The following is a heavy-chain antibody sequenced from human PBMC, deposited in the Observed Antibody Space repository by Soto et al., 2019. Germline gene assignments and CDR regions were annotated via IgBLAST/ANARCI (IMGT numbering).Heavy chain of an antibody. V-gene: IGHV5-51*01. J-gene: IGHJ3*02. CDR2: IYPGDSQI. D-gene: IGHD6-25*01. Sequence: GESLKISCKGSGYTFSTYWIGWVRQVPGKGLEWMGIIYPGDSQIRYSPSFQGQVTISADKSISTAYLQWSSLKASDSAMYYCARPKYSTGTGAFDIWGQGTMVTVSS. CDR1: GYTFSTYW. CDR3: ARPKYSTGTGAFDI.